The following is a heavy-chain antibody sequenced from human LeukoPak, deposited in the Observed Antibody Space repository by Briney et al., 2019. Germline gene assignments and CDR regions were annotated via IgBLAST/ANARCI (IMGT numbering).Heavy chain of an antibody. CDR3: ARGKGYFDY. J-gene: IGHJ4*02. CDR1: GGSISPYY. V-gene: IGHV4-59*01. Sequence: PSETLSLTCTVSGGSISPYYWSWIRQPPGKGLEWIGYIYYSGSTNYNPSLKSRVTISVDTSKKQFSLKLNSVTAADTAVYYCARGKGYFDYWGQGTLVTVSS. CDR2: IYYSGST.